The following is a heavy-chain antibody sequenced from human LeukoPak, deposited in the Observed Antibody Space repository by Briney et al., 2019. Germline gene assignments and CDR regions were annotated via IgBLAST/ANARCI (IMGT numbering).Heavy chain of an antibody. D-gene: IGHD4-17*01. CDR3: ARARWTSTVTTYYLDY. V-gene: IGHV1-3*01. J-gene: IGHJ4*02. CDR2: INAGNGKT. Sequence: ASVKVSCKTSGYTFTDYAVQWVRQAPGQRLEWVGWINAGNGKTKYSQNFQDRVTITRDTSATTAYLDLTSLRSEDTAVYYCARARWTSTVTTYYLDYWGQGTLVTVSS. CDR1: GYTFTDYA.